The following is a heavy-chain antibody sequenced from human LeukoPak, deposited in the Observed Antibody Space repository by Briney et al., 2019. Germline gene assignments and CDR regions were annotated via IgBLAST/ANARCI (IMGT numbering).Heavy chain of an antibody. Sequence: GGSLRLSCAASGFTVSSYWMHWVRQAPGKGPVWVSRINADGDTTSYADSVKGRFTISRDNAKNTLYLQMNSLRAEDTAVYCRTREMTTASVWGQGTLVTVSS. J-gene: IGHJ4*02. CDR1: GFTVSSYW. CDR3: TREMTTASV. D-gene: IGHD6-25*01. CDR2: INADGDTT. V-gene: IGHV3-74*01.